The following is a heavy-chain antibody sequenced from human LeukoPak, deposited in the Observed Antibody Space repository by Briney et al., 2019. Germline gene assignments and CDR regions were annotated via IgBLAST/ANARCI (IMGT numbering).Heavy chain of an antibody. CDR3: ARAYSSSWYWNWFDP. Sequence: PSETLSLTCTVSGYSISSGYYWGWIRQAPGKGLEWIGSIYNSGSTYYNPSLKSRVTIPVDMSKNQFSLKMSSVTAADTAVYYCARAYSSSWYWNWFDPWGQGTLVTVSS. CDR2: IYNSGST. D-gene: IGHD6-13*01. CDR1: GYSISSGYY. J-gene: IGHJ5*02. V-gene: IGHV4-38-2*02.